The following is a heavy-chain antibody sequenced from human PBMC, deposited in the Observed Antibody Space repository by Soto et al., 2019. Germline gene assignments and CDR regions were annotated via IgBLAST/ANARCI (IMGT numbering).Heavy chain of an antibody. Sequence: QVQLEQSGAEVKKPGASVKISCRTSRYTFTSNAIHWVRQAPGQRLEWMGWIGGGDGNTKYSQKFQGRVTMTIDTSATTAYMELSSLRSEDTSMYYCARGQSDGWYHDYWGQGTLVTVSS. V-gene: IGHV1-3*01. J-gene: IGHJ4*02. D-gene: IGHD6-19*01. CDR3: ARGQSDGWYHDY. CDR2: IGGGDGNT. CDR1: RYTFTSNA.